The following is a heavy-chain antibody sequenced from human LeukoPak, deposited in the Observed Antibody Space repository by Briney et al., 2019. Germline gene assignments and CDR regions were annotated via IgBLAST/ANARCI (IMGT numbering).Heavy chain of an antibody. V-gene: IGHV3-21*01. J-gene: IGHJ3*02. Sequence: PGGSLRLSCAASGFTFSSYSMNWVRQAPGKGLEWVSSISSSSSYIYYADSVKGRFTISRDNAKNSLYLQMNSLRAEDTAVYYCARDNYYDSSGYLPDAFDIWGQGTMVTVSS. CDR2: ISSSSSYI. CDR1: GFTFSSYS. CDR3: ARDNYYDSSGYLPDAFDI. D-gene: IGHD3-22*01.